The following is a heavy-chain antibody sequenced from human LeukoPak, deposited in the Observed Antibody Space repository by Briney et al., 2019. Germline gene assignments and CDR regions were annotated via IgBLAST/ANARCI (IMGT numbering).Heavy chain of an antibody. J-gene: IGHJ4*02. CDR3: ARNSYWDYGPFDY. D-gene: IGHD1-7*01. V-gene: IGHV3-21*01. Sequence: GGSLRLFCAASGFTFSSYSMNWVRQAPGKGLEWVSSISSSSSYIYYADSVKGRFTISRDNAKNSLYLQMNSLRAEDTAVYYCARNSYWDYGPFDYWGQGTLVTVSS. CDR1: GFTFSSYS. CDR2: ISSSSSYI.